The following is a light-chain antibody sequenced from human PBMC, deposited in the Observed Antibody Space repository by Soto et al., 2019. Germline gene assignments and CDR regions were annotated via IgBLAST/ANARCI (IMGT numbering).Light chain of an antibody. Sequence: GDRVTIICRMSQGISSYLAWYQQKPGKAPELLIYAASTLQNGVPSRFSGSGSGTEFTLSIRSLQPDDFATYDCNQYNSYWTCGQGTKVDIK. CDR1: QGISSY. J-gene: IGKJ1*01. CDR3: NQYNSYWT. V-gene: IGKV1D-8*01. CDR2: AAS.